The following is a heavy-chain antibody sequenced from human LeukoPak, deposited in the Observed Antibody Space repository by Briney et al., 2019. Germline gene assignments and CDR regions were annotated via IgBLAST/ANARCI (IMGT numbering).Heavy chain of an antibody. CDR2: ISTSGSTT. CDR1: GFTFSSHS. J-gene: IGHJ4*02. D-gene: IGHD4-17*01. V-gene: IGHV3-48*02. CDR3: ARVRRDYADYSMDY. Sequence: GGSLRLSCAASGFTFSSHSVNWVRQAPGKGLEWVSYISTSGSTTYYADYVRGRFTTSRDNAKNSLYLQMISLRDEDTAVYYCARVRRDYADYSMDYWGQGTLVTVSS.